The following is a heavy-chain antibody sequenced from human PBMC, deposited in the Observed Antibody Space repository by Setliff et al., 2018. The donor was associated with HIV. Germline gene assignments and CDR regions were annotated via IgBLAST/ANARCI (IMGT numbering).Heavy chain of an antibody. J-gene: IGHJ5*02. Sequence: GESLKISCAASRFAFSTYWMSWVRQAPGKGLEWVANIKQDGNEKYYVDSVKGRFTISRDNAKNSLYLQMNSLRAEDTAVYYCARDIERDYDTTEDWFDPWGQGTLVTVSS. CDR2: IKQDGNEK. CDR3: ARDIERDYDTTEDWFDP. D-gene: IGHD3-22*01. CDR1: RFAFSTYW. V-gene: IGHV3-7*03.